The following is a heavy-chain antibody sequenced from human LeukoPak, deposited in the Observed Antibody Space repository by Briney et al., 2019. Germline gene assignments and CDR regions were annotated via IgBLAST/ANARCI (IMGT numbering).Heavy chain of an antibody. Sequence: GGSLRLTCAASGFTFSSYSMNWVRQAPGKGLEWVSCITSSSSYIYYADSVKGRFTISRDNAKNSLYLQMNSLRADDTAVYYCARDQGYTTPVDFDYWGQGTLATVSS. CDR2: ITSSSSYI. CDR1: GFTFSSYS. CDR3: ARDQGYTTPVDFDY. J-gene: IGHJ4*02. V-gene: IGHV3-21*01. D-gene: IGHD5-24*01.